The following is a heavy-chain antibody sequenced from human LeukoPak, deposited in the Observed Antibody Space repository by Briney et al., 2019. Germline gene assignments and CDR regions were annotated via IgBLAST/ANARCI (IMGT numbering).Heavy chain of an antibody. CDR2: ISASGGST. CDR3: AKRSGPLDY. V-gene: IGHV3-23*01. D-gene: IGHD5-12*01. CDR1: GFTVSSCA. Sequence: QPGGSLRLSCAVSGFTVSSCAMSWVRQAPGKGLQWVSSISASGGSTYYADSVKGRFTISRDKSKNTVYLQMSSLRADDTAVYYCAKRSGPLDYWGQGTLVTVSS. J-gene: IGHJ4*02.